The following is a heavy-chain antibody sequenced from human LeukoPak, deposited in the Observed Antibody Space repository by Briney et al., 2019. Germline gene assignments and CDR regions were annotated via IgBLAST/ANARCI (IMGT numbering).Heavy chain of an antibody. D-gene: IGHD3-3*01. CDR2: INSDGSST. CDR1: GFIFSTYW. Sequence: GGSLRLSCAASGFIFSTYWMHWVRQGPGKGLVWVSRINSDGSSTNYADSVKGRFTISRDNAKNTLYLQMNSLRAEDTAVYYCARASYDFWSGYLGNLDYWGQGTLVTVSS. CDR3: ARASYDFWSGYLGNLDY. J-gene: IGHJ4*02. V-gene: IGHV3-74*01.